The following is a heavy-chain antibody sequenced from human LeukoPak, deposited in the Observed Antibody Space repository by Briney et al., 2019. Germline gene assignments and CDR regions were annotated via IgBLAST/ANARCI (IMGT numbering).Heavy chain of an antibody. V-gene: IGHV3-30*18. CDR3: AKSNSSGSPIDY. D-gene: IGHD6-19*01. J-gene: IGHJ4*02. Sequence: GRSLRLSCAASGFTFSSYGMHWVRQAPGKGLEWVAVISYDGSNKYYADSVKGRFTISRDNSKNTLYLQMNSLRAEDTAVYYCAKSNSSGSPIDYWGQGTLVTVSS. CDR2: ISYDGSNK. CDR1: GFTFSSYG.